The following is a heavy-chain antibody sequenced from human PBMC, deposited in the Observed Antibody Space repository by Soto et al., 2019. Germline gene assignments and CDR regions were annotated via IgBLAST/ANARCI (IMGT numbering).Heavy chain of an antibody. CDR2: IYPGDSDT. CDR1: GYSFTSYW. D-gene: IGHD6-13*01. J-gene: IGHJ6*02. V-gene: IGHV5-51*01. CDR3: ARHLGAAAGPLYGMDV. Sequence: GESLKISCKGSGYSFTSYWIGWVRQMPGKGLEWMGIIYPGDSDTRYSPSFQGQVTISADKSISTAYLQWSSLKAPDTAMYYCARHLGAAAGPLYGMDVWGQGTTVTVSS.